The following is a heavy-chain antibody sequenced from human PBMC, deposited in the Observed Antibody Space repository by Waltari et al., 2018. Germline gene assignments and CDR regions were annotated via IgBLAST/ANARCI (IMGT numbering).Heavy chain of an antibody. D-gene: IGHD5-18*01. J-gene: IGHJ4*02. V-gene: IGHV4-34*01. CDR2: INHGGTT. Sequence: QVQLQQWGAGLVKPSATLSPTCAVYGALLRNSFWSWIRQAPGKGREWIGEINHGGTTNYTPSLKSRVTISVDTSKSQFSLRLRSVTAADTAVYYCARGYSNGYGPGDSWGQGTLVTVSS. CDR3: ARGYSNGYGPGDS. CDR1: GALLRNSF.